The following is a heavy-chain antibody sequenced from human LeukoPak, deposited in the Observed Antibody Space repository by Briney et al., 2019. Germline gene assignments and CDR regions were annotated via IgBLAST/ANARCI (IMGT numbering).Heavy chain of an antibody. V-gene: IGHV3-43D*04. CDR3: ARAKPKNMVRGLIMRRESRYYFDY. J-gene: IGHJ4*02. CDR2: ISWDGGST. CDR1: GFTFDDYA. Sequence: PGGSLRLSCAASGFTFDDYAMHRVRQAPGKGLEWVSLISWDGGSTYYADSVKGRFTISRDNAKNTLYIQMNSLRAEDTAVYYCARAKPKNMVRGLIMRRESRYYFDYWGQGTLVTVSS. D-gene: IGHD3-10*01.